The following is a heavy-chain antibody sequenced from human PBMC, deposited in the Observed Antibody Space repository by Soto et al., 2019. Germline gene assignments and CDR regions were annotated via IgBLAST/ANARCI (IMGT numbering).Heavy chain of an antibody. V-gene: IGHV3-21*01. J-gene: IGHJ1*01. CDR3: ATGDYGDSVLYFHQ. D-gene: IGHD4-17*01. CDR1: GFTFSDYS. Sequence: ESGGGLVKPGGSLRLSCAASGFTFSDYSMNWVRQAPGKGLEWVSSIGSSGNYIFYADSVKGRFTISRDSARNLLFLQVNSLRVEDTAVYYCATGDYGDSVLYFHQWGQGTLVTVSS. CDR2: IGSSGNYI.